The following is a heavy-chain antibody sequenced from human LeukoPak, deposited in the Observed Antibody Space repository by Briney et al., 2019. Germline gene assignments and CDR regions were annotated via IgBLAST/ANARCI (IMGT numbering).Heavy chain of an antibody. D-gene: IGHD2-2*01. V-gene: IGHV1-18*01. CDR1: GYTFTSYG. CDR2: ISAYNGNT. Sequence: ASVKVSCKASGYTFTSYGISWVRQAPGQGLEWMGWISAYNGNTNYAQKLQGRVTMTTDTSTSTAYMELRSLRSDDTAVYYCARDAPAFVVVPAGIDYWGQGTLVTVSS. CDR3: ARDAPAFVVVPAGIDY. J-gene: IGHJ4*02.